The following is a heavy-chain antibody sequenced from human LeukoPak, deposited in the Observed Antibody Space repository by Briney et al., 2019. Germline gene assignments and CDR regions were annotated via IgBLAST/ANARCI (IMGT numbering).Heavy chain of an antibody. D-gene: IGHD4-17*01. Sequence: GGSLRLSCAASGFTFSSYAMSWVRQAPGKGLEWVSAISGSGGSTYYADSVKGRFTISRDNSKNTLYLQMNSLRAEDTAVYYCAKGPTTRPYYYYYVDVWGKGTTVTVSS. CDR3: AKGPTTRPYYYYYVDV. V-gene: IGHV3-23*01. J-gene: IGHJ6*03. CDR1: GFTFSSYA. CDR2: ISGSGGST.